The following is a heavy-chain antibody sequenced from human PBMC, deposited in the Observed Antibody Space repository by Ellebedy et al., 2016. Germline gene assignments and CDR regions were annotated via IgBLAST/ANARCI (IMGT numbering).Heavy chain of an antibody. CDR2: ISGSGGST. J-gene: IGHJ6*02. CDR1: GFTFSNYA. D-gene: IGHD2-2*01. Sequence: GESLKISCAASGFTFSNYAMSWVRQAPGKGLQWVAGISGSGGSTYYAESVKGRFTISRDTSKNTVNLQMNSLRAEDTAVYYCAREKVVPAAPNDKAYHYYGMDVWGQGTTVTVSS. V-gene: IGHV3-23*01. CDR3: AREKVVPAAPNDKAYHYYGMDV.